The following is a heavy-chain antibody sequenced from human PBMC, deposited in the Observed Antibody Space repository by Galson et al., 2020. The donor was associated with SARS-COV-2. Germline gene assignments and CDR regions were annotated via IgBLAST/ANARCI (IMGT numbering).Heavy chain of an antibody. CDR2: IYYSGST. J-gene: IGHJ5*02. CDR1: GGSISSSSYY. D-gene: IGHD2-21*02. V-gene: IGHV4-39*01. Sequence: ASETLSLTCTVSGGSISSSSYYWGWIRQPPGKGLEWIGSIYYSGSTYYNPSLKSRVTISVDTSKNQFSPKLSSVTAADTAVYYCARHPLFVVVTAISGWFDPWGQGTLVTVSS. CDR3: ARHPLFVVVTAISGWFDP.